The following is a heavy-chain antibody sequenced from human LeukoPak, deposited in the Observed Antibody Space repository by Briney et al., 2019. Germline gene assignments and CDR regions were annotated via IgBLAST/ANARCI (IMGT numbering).Heavy chain of an antibody. Sequence: SETLSLTCAVYGGSFSGYYWSWIRQPPGKGLEWIGEINHSGSTNYNPSLKSRVTISVDTSKNQFSLKLSSVTAADTAVYYCARAGLDFWSSYVDYYYYMDVWGKGTTVTVSS. J-gene: IGHJ6*03. V-gene: IGHV4-34*01. D-gene: IGHD3-3*01. CDR1: GGSFSGYY. CDR2: INHSGST. CDR3: ARAGLDFWSSYVDYYYYMDV.